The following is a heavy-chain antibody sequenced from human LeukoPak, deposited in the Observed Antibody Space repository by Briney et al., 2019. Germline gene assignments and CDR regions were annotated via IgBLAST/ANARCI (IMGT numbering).Heavy chain of an antibody. CDR1: GFTFSDYY. Sequence: GGSLRLSCAASGFTFSDYYMDWVRQAPGKGLEWVGRTRNKANNYTTEYAASVKGRFTISRDDSKNSLYLQMNSLKTEDTAVYYCFRVSRVHPVTWCQGTRVTVPS. CDR2: TRNKANNYTT. D-gene: IGHD3-10*01. V-gene: IGHV3-72*01. CDR3: FRVSRVHPVT. J-gene: IGHJ5*02.